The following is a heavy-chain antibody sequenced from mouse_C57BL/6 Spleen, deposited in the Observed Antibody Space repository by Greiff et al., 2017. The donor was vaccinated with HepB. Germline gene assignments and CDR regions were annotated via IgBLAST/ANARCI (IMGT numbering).Heavy chain of an antibody. J-gene: IGHJ2*01. CDR3: ARGDYLFYFDY. CDR2: ISDGGSYT. Sequence: DVQLQESGGGLVKPGGSLKLSCAASGFTFSSYAMSWVRQTPEKRLEWVATISDGGSYTYYPDNVKGRFTISRDNAKNNLYLQMSHLKSEDTAMYYCARGDYLFYFDYWGQGTTLTVSS. V-gene: IGHV5-4*01. D-gene: IGHD5-5*01. CDR1: GFTFSSYA.